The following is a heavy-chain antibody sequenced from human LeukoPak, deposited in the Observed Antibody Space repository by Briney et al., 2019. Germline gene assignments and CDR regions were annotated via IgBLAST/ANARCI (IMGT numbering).Heavy chain of an antibody. CDR3: AKHQPPY. V-gene: IGHV3-23*01. J-gene: IGHJ4*02. CDR2: IESGGKT. Sequence: GGSLRLSCAASGFTFTNYAMSWVRQAPGKGLECVSAIESGGKTFYADSVKGRFTISRDDSKNTVYLQMNNLRAEDTALYYCAKHQPPYWGQGTLVTVSS. CDR1: GFTFTNYA.